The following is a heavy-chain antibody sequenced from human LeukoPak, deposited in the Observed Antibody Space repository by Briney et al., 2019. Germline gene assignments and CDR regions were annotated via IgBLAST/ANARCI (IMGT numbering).Heavy chain of an antibody. CDR3: ARERGHIVLMVYAREAMSDAFDI. CDR1: GYTFTSYD. CDR2: MNPNSGNT. J-gene: IGHJ3*02. D-gene: IGHD2-8*01. V-gene: IGHV1-8*03. Sequence: RASVKVSCKASGYTFTSYDINWVRQATGQGLEWMGWMNPNSGNTGYAQKFQGRVTITRNTSISTAYMELSSLRSEDTAVYYCARERGHIVLMVYAREAMSDAFDIWGQGTMVTVSS.